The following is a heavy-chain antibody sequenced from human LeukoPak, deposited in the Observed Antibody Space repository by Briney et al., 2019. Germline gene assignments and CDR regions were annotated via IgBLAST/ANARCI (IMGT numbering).Heavy chain of an antibody. J-gene: IGHJ4*02. CDR3: AREVEMAKQFDY. Sequence: SETLSLTCTVSGGSISSHYWSWIRQPAGKGLEWIGRMSTTGSTNYNPSLRSRVTMSVDTSKNQSYLKLSSVTAADTAVYYCAREVEMAKQFDYWGQGTLVTVSS. V-gene: IGHV4-4*07. CDR1: GGSISSHY. D-gene: IGHD5-24*01. CDR2: MSTTGST.